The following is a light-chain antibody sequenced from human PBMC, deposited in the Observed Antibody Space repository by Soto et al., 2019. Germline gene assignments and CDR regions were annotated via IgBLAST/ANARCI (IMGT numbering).Light chain of an antibody. CDR3: QQYNNWPSWT. V-gene: IGKV3-15*01. J-gene: IGKJ1*01. Sequence: EIVMTQSPAALSVSPGERVTLSCRASQSISFNLAWYQQKPGQAPRLLIYIASTRAAGIPARFSGSGSRTEFTHTISSLQSEDSAIYYCQQYNNWPSWTFGQGTKVDIK. CDR1: QSISFN. CDR2: IAS.